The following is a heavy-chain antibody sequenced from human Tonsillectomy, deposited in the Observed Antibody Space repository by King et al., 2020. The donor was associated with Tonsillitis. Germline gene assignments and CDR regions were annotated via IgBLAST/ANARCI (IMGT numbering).Heavy chain of an antibody. CDR1: GFTFSSYG. J-gene: IGHJ3*02. Sequence: VQLVESGGGVVQPGRSLRLSCAASGFTFSSYGMHWVRQAPGKGLEWVAVIWFDGRNKYYADSVKGRFAISRDNPKNTVYLQMNSLRAEDTAVYYCAKDLYDSSGYNAFDIWGQGTMVTVSS. CDR2: IWFDGRNK. V-gene: IGHV3-33*06. CDR3: AKDLYDSSGYNAFDI. D-gene: IGHD3-22*01.